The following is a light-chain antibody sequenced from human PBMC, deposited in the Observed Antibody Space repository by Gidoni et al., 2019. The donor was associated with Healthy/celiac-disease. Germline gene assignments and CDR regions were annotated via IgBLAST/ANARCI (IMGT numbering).Light chain of an antibody. V-gene: IGKV3-11*01. J-gene: IGKJ4*01. CDR3: QQRSNWPGT. CDR2: DAS. Sequence: EIVFTQSPATLSLSPGERATLSCRASQSVSSYLAWYQQKPGQAPRLLIYDASNRATGIPARFSGSGSGTDFTLTISSLEPEEFAVDYCQQRSNWPGTFGGGTKVEIK. CDR1: QSVSSY.